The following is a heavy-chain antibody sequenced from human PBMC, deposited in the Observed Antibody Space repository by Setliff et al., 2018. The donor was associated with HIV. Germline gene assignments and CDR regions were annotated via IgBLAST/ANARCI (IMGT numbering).Heavy chain of an antibody. D-gene: IGHD1-26*01. J-gene: IGHJ6*03. CDR2: IWYDGSNK. CDR1: GFTFSTYG. CDR3: AKDRNPWDSSYYMDV. Sequence: SLKISCAASGFTFSTYGMYWVRQAPGKGLEWVAVIWYDGSNKYYEDSVQGRFTISRDNSKNTLYLQMNSLRAEDTAVYHCAKDRNPWDSSYYMDVWGKGTTVTV. V-gene: IGHV3-33*06.